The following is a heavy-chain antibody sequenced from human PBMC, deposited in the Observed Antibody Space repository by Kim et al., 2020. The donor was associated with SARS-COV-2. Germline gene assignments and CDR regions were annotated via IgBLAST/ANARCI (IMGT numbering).Heavy chain of an antibody. CDR3: AKMGGVADDY. CDR1: GFTFSSYA. J-gene: IGHJ4*02. D-gene: IGHD2-8*01. CDR2: ISVSGSST. V-gene: IGHV3-23*01. Sequence: GGSLRLSCAASGFTFSSYAMSWVRQAPGKGLEWVSAISVSGSSTYYADSVKGRFTISRDNSKNTLYLKMTSLRAEDTAIYYCAKMGGVADDYWGQGTLVTVSS.